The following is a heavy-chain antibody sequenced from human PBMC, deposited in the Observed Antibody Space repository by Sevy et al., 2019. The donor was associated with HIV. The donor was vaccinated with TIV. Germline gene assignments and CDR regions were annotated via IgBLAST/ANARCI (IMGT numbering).Heavy chain of an antibody. CDR1: GYTFTGYY. Sequence: ASVKVSCKASGYTFTGYYMHWVRQAPGQGLEWMGWINPNSGGTNYALKFQGRVTMTRDTSISTAYMELSRLRSDDTAIYYCAREATDYSSSSGSESYYGMDVWGHGTTVTVSS. CDR3: AREATDYSSSSGSESYYGMDV. CDR2: INPNSGGT. V-gene: IGHV1-2*02. J-gene: IGHJ6*02. D-gene: IGHD6-6*01.